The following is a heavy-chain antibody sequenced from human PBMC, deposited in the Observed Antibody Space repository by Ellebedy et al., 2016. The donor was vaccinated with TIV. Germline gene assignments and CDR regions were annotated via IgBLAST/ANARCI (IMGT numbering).Heavy chain of an antibody. CDR2: IADDGRAT. V-gene: IGHV3-64*01. J-gene: IGHJ4*02. CDR1: GFTLSNYP. Sequence: PGGSLRLSCAASGFTLSNYPMHWVRQAPGKGLEYVSAIADDGRATYYASSVKGRFTISRDNSKNTLFLQMGSLKPEDMAVYYCARSRWPPYYSDYWGQGVLVTVSS. D-gene: IGHD4-23*01. CDR3: ARSRWPPYYSDY.